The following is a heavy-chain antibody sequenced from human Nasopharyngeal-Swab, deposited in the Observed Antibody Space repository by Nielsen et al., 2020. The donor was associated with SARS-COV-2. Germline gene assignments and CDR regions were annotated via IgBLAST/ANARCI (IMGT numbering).Heavy chain of an antibody. CDR3: ARSITMVRGVPKPSYGMDV. CDR1: GYTLTEFS. Sequence: ASVKVSCKVSGYTLTEFSMHWVRQAPGKGLEWLGGFDPEDGETIYAQKFQGRVTITRDTSISTAYLELSRLRSDDTAVYYCARSITMVRGVPKPSYGMDVWGQETTVTVSS. J-gene: IGHJ6*02. CDR2: FDPEDGET. V-gene: IGHV1-24*01. D-gene: IGHD3-10*01.